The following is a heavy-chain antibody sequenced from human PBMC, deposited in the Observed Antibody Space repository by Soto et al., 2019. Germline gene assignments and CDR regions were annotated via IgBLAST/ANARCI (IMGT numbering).Heavy chain of an antibody. Sequence: QVQLVESGGGVVQPGRSRRLSCAASGFTFSDYGMHWVRQAPGKGLEWVAVIWYDGSNKYHEDSVKGRFTISRDNSKSTLYLQMNSLRAEDTAVYYCARDPLHYDILTGYSPNYFDHWGQGTLVTVSS. CDR1: GFTFSDYG. D-gene: IGHD3-9*01. CDR2: IWYDGSNK. J-gene: IGHJ4*02. CDR3: ARDPLHYDILTGYSPNYFDH. V-gene: IGHV3-33*01.